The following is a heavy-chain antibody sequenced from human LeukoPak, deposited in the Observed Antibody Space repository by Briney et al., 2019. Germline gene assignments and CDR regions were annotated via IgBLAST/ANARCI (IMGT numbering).Heavy chain of an antibody. CDR3: ASPAVAGTGPN. V-gene: IGHV3-30*02. D-gene: IGHD6-19*01. CDR2: IRYDGSDA. J-gene: IGHJ1*01. Sequence: PGGSLRLSCAASGFTFSSFGMHWVRQGPGKGLDWVAFIRYDGSDAYYADSVKGRFAISRDNPKNTLYLQMNGLRVEDTAVYYCASPAVAGTGPNWGQGTLVTVSS. CDR1: GFTFSSFG.